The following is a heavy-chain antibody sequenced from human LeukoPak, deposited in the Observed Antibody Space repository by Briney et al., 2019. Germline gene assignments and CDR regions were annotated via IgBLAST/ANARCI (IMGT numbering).Heavy chain of an antibody. D-gene: IGHD6-13*01. V-gene: IGHV4-39*07. Sequence: SETLSLTCTVSGGSISSGGYYWSWIRQPPGKGLEWIGEINHSGSTNYNPSLKSRVTISVDTSKNQFSLKLNSVTAADTAVYYCARVGAAAGFNFDYWGQGTLVTVSS. CDR2: INHSGST. CDR1: GGSISSGGYY. CDR3: ARVGAAAGFNFDY. J-gene: IGHJ4*02.